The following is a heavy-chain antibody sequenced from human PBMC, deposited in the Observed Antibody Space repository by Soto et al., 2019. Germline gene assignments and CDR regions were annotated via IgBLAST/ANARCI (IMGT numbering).Heavy chain of an antibody. CDR3: ARDLTRFCSGGSCPVSR. CDR1: EDIFNNFG. Sequence: QAPLVQSGAEVKKPGASVRVACTASEDIFNNFGITWVRQAPGQGLEWLGWVSYYNGNTNYAQRLQGRVFMTTDTATSTAYLELRSLTFNATAVYYCARDLTRFCSGGSCPVSRWGQGTQVIVSS. V-gene: IGHV1-18*01. D-gene: IGHD2-15*01. CDR2: VSYYNGNT. J-gene: IGHJ4*02.